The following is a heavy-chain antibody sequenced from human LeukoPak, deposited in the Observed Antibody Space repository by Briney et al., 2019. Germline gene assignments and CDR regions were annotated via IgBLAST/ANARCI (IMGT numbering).Heavy chain of an antibody. J-gene: IGHJ4*02. CDR1: GFTFGDYA. CDR2: IRSKAYGGTT. CDR3: VRGSGWVDY. V-gene: IGHV3-49*03. Sequence: GGSLRLSCTASGFTFGDYAMSWFRQAPGKGLEWVGFIRSKAYGGTTEYAASVKGRFTISRDNARSSLYLQMNSLRVEDTAVYYCVRGSGWVDYWGQGTLVTVSS. D-gene: IGHD6-19*01.